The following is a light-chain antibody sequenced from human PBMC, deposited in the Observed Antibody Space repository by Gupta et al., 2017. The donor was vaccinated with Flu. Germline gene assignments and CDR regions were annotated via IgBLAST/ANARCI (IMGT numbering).Light chain of an antibody. CDR3: QVWDSSKDHPGV. J-gene: IGLJ3*02. CDR2: DDS. V-gene: IGLV3-21*02. CDR1: NIRGRR. Sequence: SFVLTQSPSVSVAPGQTATITCGGDNIRGRRVHWYQQKPGQAPVMVISDDSGRPSGIPERFSGSNSGNTATLIINMVEAGDGADYYCQVWDSSKDHPGVFGGGTKLTVL.